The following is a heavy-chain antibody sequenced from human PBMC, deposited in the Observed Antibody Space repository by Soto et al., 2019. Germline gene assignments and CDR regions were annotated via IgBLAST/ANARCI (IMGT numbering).Heavy chain of an antibody. Sequence: QVQLQESGPGLVKPSQTLSVTCTVSGGSISSGGYYWSWMRQHPGKGLEWIGYIFYGGPAYYNASLKSRVTISVDTSKSQFSLELSSVTAADTAVYYCARGLNYAKQDAFDVWGQGTMVTVSS. J-gene: IGHJ3*01. V-gene: IGHV4-31*03. CDR1: GGSISSGGYY. D-gene: IGHD2-2*01. CDR3: ARGLNYAKQDAFDV. CDR2: IFYGGPA.